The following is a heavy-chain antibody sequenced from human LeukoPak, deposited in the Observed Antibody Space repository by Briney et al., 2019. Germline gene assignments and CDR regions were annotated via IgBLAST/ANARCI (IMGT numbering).Heavy chain of an antibody. CDR1: GFTLSSYS. D-gene: IGHD1-20*01. J-gene: IGHJ6*02. V-gene: IGHV3-21*01. Sequence: GGSLRLSCAASGFTLSSYSMNWVRQAPGKGLEWVSSISSSSSYIYYADSVKGRFTISRDNAKNSLYLQMNSLRAEDTAVYYCARSITGTIFGYYGMDVWGRGTTVTVSS. CDR2: ISSSSSYI. CDR3: ARSITGTIFGYYGMDV.